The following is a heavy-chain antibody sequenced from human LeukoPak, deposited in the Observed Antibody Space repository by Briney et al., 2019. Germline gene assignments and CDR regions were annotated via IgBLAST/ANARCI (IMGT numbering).Heavy chain of an antibody. D-gene: IGHD3-16*02. CDR3: ARADYDYVWGSYRQYYFDY. CDR1: GFTFSSYW. Sequence: GGSLRLSCAASGFTFSSYWMSWVRQAPGKGLEWVANIKQGGSEKYYVDTVKGRFTISRDNAKNSLYLQMNSLRAEDTAVYYCARADYDYVWGSYRQYYFDYWGQGTLVTVSS. V-gene: IGHV3-7*01. CDR2: IKQGGSEK. J-gene: IGHJ4*02.